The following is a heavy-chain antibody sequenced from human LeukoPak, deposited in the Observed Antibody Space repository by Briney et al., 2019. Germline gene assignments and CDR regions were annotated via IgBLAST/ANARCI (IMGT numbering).Heavy chain of an antibody. V-gene: IGHV4-4*07. CDR2: IYTSGST. CDR1: GGSISSYY. Sequence: SETLSLTCTVSGGSISSYYWSLIRQPAGKGLEWIGRIYTSGSTNYNPSLKSRVTVSVDTSKNQFSLKLSSVTAADTAVYYCARDQESRRGFDYWGQGTLVTVSS. D-gene: IGHD2/OR15-2a*01. J-gene: IGHJ4*02. CDR3: ARDQESRRGFDY.